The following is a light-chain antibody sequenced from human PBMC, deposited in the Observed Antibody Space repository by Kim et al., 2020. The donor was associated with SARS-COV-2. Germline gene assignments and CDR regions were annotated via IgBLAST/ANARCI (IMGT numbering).Light chain of an antibody. J-gene: IGKJ5*01. CDR3: LQRRTYPVT. V-gene: IGKV1-17*01. CDR1: QDFGDV. Sequence: ASVGDRVTIPCRARQDFGDVLGLYQQKPGRGPKRPIYGGSHLQRGGPSRFRRRGSGTGFTLTINRLQPEGFGTFFCLQRRTYPVTFGQGERLGIK. CDR2: GGS.